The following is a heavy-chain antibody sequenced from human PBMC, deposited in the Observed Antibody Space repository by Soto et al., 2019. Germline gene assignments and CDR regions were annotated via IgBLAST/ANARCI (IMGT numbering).Heavy chain of an antibody. CDR2: IYWDDDK. D-gene: IGHD3-22*01. CDR1: GFSLATTGVG. V-gene: IGHV2-5*02. CDR3: ARRDHSSGPKHFDY. J-gene: IGHJ4*02. Sequence: QITLKESGPTLVKPTQTLTLTCTFSGFSLATTGVGVGWIRQPPGKALEWLALIYWDDDKRYSPSLKSRLTITKDTPKNQVVLIMTDMDPVDTATYYCARRDHSSGPKHFDYWGQGTLVTVSS.